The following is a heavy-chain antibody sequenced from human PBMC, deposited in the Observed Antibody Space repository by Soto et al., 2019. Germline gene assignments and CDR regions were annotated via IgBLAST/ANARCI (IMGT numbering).Heavy chain of an antibody. CDR1: GGSFSGYY. J-gene: IGHJ5*02. CDR3: ARGLLRGWFDP. CDR2: INHSGST. V-gene: IGHV4-34*01. D-gene: IGHD3-3*01. Sequence: QVQLQQWGAGLLKPSETLSLTCAVYGGSFSGYYWSWIRQPPGKGLEWIGEINHSGSTNYNPSLKSRVPISVDTSKNQFSLKLSSVTAADTAVYYCARGLLRGWFDPWGQGTLVTVSS.